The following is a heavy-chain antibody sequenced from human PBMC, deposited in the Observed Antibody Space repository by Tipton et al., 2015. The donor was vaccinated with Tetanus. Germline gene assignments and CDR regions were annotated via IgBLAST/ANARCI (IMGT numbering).Heavy chain of an antibody. V-gene: IGHV4-34*01. CDR2: INYAGST. CDR1: GGSFSDNF. CDR3: AGAIVRWFDP. J-gene: IGHJ5*02. D-gene: IGHD2/OR15-2a*01. Sequence: LRLSCAVHGGSFSDNFWSWIRQSPGKGLEWIGEINYAGSTNYNPSLKSRVTISVGTSKKEVSLKLNSVTAADTAVYYCAGAIVRWFDPWGQGTLVTVSS.